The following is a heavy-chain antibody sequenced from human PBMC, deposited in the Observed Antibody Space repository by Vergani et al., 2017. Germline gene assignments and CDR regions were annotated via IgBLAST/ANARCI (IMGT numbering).Heavy chain of an antibody. D-gene: IGHD5-24*01. CDR1: GYSFTSYW. CDR2: IYPGDSDT. CDR3: ARQAVKDGYNLQIPRLFDY. J-gene: IGHJ4*02. V-gene: IGHV5-51*01. Sequence: EVQLVQSGAEVKKPGESLKISCKGSGYSFTSYWIGWVRQMPGKGLEWMGIIYPGDSDTRYSPSFQGQVTISADKSISTAYLQWSSLKASDTAMYYCARQAVKDGYNLQIPRLFDYWDQGTLVTVSS.